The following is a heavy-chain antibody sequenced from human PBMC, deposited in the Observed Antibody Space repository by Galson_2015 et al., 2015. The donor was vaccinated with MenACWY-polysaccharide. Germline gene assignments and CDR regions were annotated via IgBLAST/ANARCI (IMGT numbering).Heavy chain of an antibody. V-gene: IGHV1-8*01. CDR2: MNPNSGNT. D-gene: IGHD3-16*02. J-gene: IGHJ4*02. Sequence: SVKVSCKASGYTFTTYDINWVRQATGQGLEWMGWMNPNSGNTGYAQKFQGRVTMTRNTSISTAYMELSSLRSEDTAVYYCARARKITYGGAIVNWNFDYWGQETLVTASS. CDR3: ARARKITYGGAIVNWNFDY. CDR1: GYTFTTYD.